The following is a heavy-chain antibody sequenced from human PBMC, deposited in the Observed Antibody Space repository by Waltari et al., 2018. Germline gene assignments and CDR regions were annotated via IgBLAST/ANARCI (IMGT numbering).Heavy chain of an antibody. CDR1: GFTFRSYG. CDR2: IAYDGRNE. V-gene: IGHV3-30*02. CDR3: AKDVASYCSGGSCYTLDS. J-gene: IGHJ4*02. D-gene: IGHD2-15*01. Sequence: QVQVVESGGGVVQPGGSLRLSCGASGFTFRSYGMHWVRQAPGKGLEWVAFIAYDGRNEYYADSVKGRFTIARDNSKNTLHLQMNSLREDDTAVYHCAKDVASYCSGGSCYTLDSWGQGTPVTVSS.